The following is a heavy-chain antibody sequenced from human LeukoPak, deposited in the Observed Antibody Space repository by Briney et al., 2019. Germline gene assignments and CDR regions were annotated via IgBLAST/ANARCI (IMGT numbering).Heavy chain of an antibody. Sequence: PGGSLRLSCAASGFTFSSYAMSWVRQAPGKGLEWVSYISSSGSTIYYADSVKGRFAISRDNAKNSLYLQMNSLRAEDTAVYYCAELGITMIGGVWGKGTTVTISS. J-gene: IGHJ6*04. D-gene: IGHD3-10*02. CDR1: GFTFSSYA. CDR2: ISSSGSTI. CDR3: AELGITMIGGV. V-gene: IGHV3-48*03.